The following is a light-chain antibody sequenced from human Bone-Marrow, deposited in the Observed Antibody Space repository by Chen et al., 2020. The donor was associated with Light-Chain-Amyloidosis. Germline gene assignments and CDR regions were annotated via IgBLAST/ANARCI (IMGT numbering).Light chain of an antibody. Sequence: QSAMTQPASVSWSPGQSSTISCTGPSSAVGSYNLVSWYQQHPGKAPKLLIYEGSKRHSGVSNRFAGSKSGNTASLTISGLQAEDEADYYCCSHADISTFFWVFGGGSKLTVL. CDR2: EGS. CDR1: SSAVGSYNL. CDR3: CSHADISTFFWV. V-gene: IGLV2-23*03. J-gene: IGLJ3*02.